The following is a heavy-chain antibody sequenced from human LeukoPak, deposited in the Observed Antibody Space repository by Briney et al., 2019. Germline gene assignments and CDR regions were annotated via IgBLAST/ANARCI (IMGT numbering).Heavy chain of an antibody. CDR3: ARYYYSSSQFES. CDR2: INSGGST. J-gene: IGHJ4*02. D-gene: IGHD6-13*01. V-gene: IGHV3-53*01. Sequence: AGGSLRLSCAASGFTVSTNYMSGVRQAPGKGLEWVSLINSGGSTYYADSVKGRFTISRDNSRNTLYLQMNSLRADDTAVYYCARYYYSSSQFESWGPRILVTVSS. CDR1: GFTVSTNY.